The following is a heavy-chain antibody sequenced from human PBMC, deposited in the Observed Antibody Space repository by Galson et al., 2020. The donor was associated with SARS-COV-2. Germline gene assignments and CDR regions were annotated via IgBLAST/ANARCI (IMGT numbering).Heavy chain of an antibody. CDR3: ARGRGSYLSYFQH. CDR1: AFTSSSYA. D-gene: IGHD1-26*01. Sequence: GGSLRLSCAASAFTSSSYATHCVRQAPGKGMEWVAVISYAGSHKYYAASVKGRLTISRDNSKNTLYLQMNSLRAEDTAVYYSARGRGSYLSYFQHWGQGTLVTVSS. CDR2: ISYAGSHK. V-gene: IGHV3-30*04. J-gene: IGHJ1*01.